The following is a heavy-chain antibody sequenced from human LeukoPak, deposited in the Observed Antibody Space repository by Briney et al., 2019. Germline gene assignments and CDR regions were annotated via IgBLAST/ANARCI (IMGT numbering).Heavy chain of an antibody. Sequence: GGSLRLSCAASGFTFSTYAMSWVRQAPGKGLEWVSAISGSGSFTYFADSVKGRFTISRDTSKNTLYLQMNSLRAEDTAVYYCASHHGYGYGYIDYWGQGTLVTVSS. CDR1: GFTFSTYA. D-gene: IGHD5-18*01. V-gene: IGHV3-23*01. CDR3: ASHHGYGYGYIDY. CDR2: ISGSGSFT. J-gene: IGHJ4*02.